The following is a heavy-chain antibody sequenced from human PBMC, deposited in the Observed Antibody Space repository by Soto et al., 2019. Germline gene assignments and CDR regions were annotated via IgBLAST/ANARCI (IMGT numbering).Heavy chain of an antibody. CDR1: GGSISSYY. D-gene: IGHD3-10*01. CDR3: ARSALWFGELLSYYYYGMDV. Sequence: SETLSLTCTVSGGSISSYYWSWIRQPPGKGLEWIGYIYYSGSTNYNPSLKSRVTISVDTSKNQFSLKLSSVTAADTAVYYCARSALWFGELLSYYYYGMDVWGQGTTVTV. CDR2: IYYSGST. J-gene: IGHJ6*02. V-gene: IGHV4-59*01.